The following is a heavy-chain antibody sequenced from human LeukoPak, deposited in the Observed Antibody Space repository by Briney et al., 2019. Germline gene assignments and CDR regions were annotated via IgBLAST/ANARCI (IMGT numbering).Heavy chain of an antibody. D-gene: IGHD2-15*01. CDR3: ARVGQALRARYCSGGSCKFDP. V-gene: IGHV1-8*03. CDR2: MNTNSGNT. Sequence: GASVKVSCKASAYTFTSYDINWVRQPTGQGLEWMGWMNTNSGNTGYAQKFQGRVTITRNTSISTAYMELSSLRSEDTAVYYCARVGQALRARYCSGGSCKFDPWGQGTLVSVSS. CDR1: AYTFTSYD. J-gene: IGHJ5*02.